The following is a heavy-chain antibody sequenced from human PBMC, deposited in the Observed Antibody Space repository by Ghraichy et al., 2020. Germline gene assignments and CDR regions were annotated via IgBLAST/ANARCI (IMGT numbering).Heavy chain of an antibody. CDR2: ISGSGGST. D-gene: IGHD5-18*01. CDR1: GFTFSSYA. V-gene: IGHV3-23*01. Sequence: GGSLRLSCAASGFTFSSYAMSWVRQAPGKGLEWVSAISGSGGSTYYADSVKGRFTISRDNSKNTLYLQMNSLRAEDTAVYYCAKDGETYSWVYYYYYMDVWGKGTTVTVSS. CDR3: AKDGETYSWVYYYYYMDV. J-gene: IGHJ6*03.